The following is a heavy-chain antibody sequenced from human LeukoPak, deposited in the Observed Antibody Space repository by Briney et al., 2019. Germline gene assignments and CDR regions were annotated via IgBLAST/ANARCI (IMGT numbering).Heavy chain of an antibody. D-gene: IGHD3-3*01. CDR3: VPQSGYVEWNPDY. J-gene: IGHJ4*02. V-gene: IGHV3-21*01. CDR1: GFTFSSYS. CDR2: ISSSSSYI. Sequence: GGSLRLSCAASGFTFSSYSMNWVRQAPGKGLEWVSSISSSSSYIYYADSVKGRFTISRDNAKNSLYLQMNSLGAEDTAVYYCVPQSGYVEWNPDYWGQGTLVTVSS.